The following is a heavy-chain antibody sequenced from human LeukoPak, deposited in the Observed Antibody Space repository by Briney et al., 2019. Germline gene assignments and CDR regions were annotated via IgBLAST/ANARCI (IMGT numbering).Heavy chain of an antibody. CDR1: GFTFSNYA. CDR2: ISSNGGST. J-gene: IGHJ4*02. Sequence: GGSLRLSCAASGFTFSNYAMHWVRQAPGKGLEYVSAISSNGGSTYYANSVKGRFTISRDNSKNTLYLQMGSLRAEDMAVYYCARDLRLKELAYCGGGCLDYWGQGTLVTVSS. CDR3: ARDLRLKELAYCGGGCLDY. D-gene: IGHD2-21*02. V-gene: IGHV3-64*01.